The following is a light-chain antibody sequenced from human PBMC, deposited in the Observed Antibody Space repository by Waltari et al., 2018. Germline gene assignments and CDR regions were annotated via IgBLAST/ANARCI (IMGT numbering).Light chain of an antibody. J-gene: IGKJ4*01. CDR3: QQYNNWLT. Sequence: EIVMTQSPATLPVSPGEGAILSCKASESVSSNLAWYQQKPGQAPRLLIYGASTRATGIPARFSGSGSGTEFTLTISSLQSEDFAVYYCQQYNNWLTFGGGTKVEIK. V-gene: IGKV3-15*01. CDR2: GAS. CDR1: ESVSSN.